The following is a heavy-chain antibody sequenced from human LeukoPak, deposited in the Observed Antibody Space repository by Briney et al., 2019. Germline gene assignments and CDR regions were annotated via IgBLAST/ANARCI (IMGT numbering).Heavy chain of an antibody. J-gene: IGHJ4*02. CDR2: ISGSGGTT. Sequence: GGSLRLSCAATGFTFRSYAMSWVRQAPGKGLEWVSAISGSGGTTYYADSVKGRFTLSRDNSKNTLYLQMNSLRAEDTAVYYCARSRTYGDYGRGLDYWGQETLVTVSS. V-gene: IGHV3-23*01. CDR3: ARSRTYGDYGRGLDY. D-gene: IGHD4-17*01. CDR1: GFTFRSYA.